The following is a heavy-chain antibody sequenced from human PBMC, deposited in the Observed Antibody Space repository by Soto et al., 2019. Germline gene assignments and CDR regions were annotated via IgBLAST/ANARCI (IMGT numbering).Heavy chain of an antibody. V-gene: IGHV1-2*02. CDR1: GYTFTGYY. CDR3: AKGGAIVAACTRVYLYSAMDV. D-gene: IGHD1-26*01. J-gene: IGHJ6*02. Sequence: ASVKVSCKASGYTFTGYYVHWVRQAPGQGLEWMGWINPNSGDTYLAQRFQGRVTMNRDTSIGTAYMELRGLTSDDTAEYYCAKGGAIVAACTRVYLYSAMDVWGQGKTVTVSS. CDR2: INPNSGDT.